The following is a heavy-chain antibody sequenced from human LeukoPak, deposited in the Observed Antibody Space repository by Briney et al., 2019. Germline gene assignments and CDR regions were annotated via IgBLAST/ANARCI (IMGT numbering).Heavy chain of an antibody. CDR1: GGSISSSSYY. Sequence: SETLSLTCTVSGGSISSSSYYWGWIRQPPGKGLEWIGSIYYSGSTYYNPSLKSRVTISVDTSKNQFSLKLSSVTAADTAVYYCASQMTRRKGYFDYWGQGTLVTVSS. CDR3: ASQMTRRKGYFDY. CDR2: IYYSGST. J-gene: IGHJ4*02. V-gene: IGHV4-39*01.